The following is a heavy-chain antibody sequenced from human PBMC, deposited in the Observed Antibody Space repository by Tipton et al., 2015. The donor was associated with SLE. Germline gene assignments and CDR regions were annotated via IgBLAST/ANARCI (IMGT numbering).Heavy chain of an antibody. CDR3: ARGWTIYGMDF. V-gene: IGHV1-2*06. J-gene: IGHJ6*02. D-gene: IGHD3/OR15-3a*01. Sequence: QLVQSGPEVKKPGASVKVSCKASGYVFTGYLMHWVRQAPGQGLEWMGRINPNSGVTEYAQKFQGRATMTRDTSITTAYMELSTLRSDDTAVYYCARGWTIYGMDFWGQGTAVTVSS. CDR1: GYVFTGYL. CDR2: INPNSGVT.